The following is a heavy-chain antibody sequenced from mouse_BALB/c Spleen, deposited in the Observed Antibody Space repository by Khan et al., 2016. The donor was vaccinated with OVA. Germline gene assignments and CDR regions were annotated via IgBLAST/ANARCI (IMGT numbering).Heavy chain of an antibody. V-gene: IGHV3-2*02. J-gene: IGHJ2*01. CDR2: ISYSGNT. D-gene: IGHD2-3*01. CDR1: GYSITSYYA. CDR3: ARIDGGDFDY. Sequence: EVKLLESGPGLVKPSQSLSLTCTVTGYSITSYYAWNWIRQFPGNKLEWMGYISYSGNTNYNPSLKSRISITRDTSKNQFFLQLNSVTIEDTATCYCARIDGGDFDYWGQGTTLTVSS.